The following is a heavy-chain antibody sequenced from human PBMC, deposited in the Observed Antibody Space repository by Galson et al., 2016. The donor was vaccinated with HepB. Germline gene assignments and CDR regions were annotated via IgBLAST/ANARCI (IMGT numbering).Heavy chain of an antibody. CDR1: GFTFSTYI. CDR2: IAYDGSNK. J-gene: IGHJ4*02. V-gene: IGHV3-30-3*01. D-gene: IGHD4-23*01. Sequence: SLRLSCAASGFTFSTYIMHWVRQAPGKGLEWVALIAYDGSNKYYADSVKGRFTISRDNSKSALYLQMNSLRGEETAVYYCARGLPGGNSAEVLDYWGQGTLVTVSS. CDR3: ARGLPGGNSAEVLDY.